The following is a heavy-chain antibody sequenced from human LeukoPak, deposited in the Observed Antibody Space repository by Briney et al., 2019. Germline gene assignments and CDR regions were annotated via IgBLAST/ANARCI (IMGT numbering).Heavy chain of an antibody. V-gene: IGHV3-53*01. J-gene: IGHJ5*01. CDR2: IYSGGST. CDR3: AKDAVRGSGRINWFDS. D-gene: IGHD3-10*01. CDR1: GFTVSSNY. Sequence: TGGSLRLSCAASGFTVSSNYMSWVRQAPGKGLEWVSVIYSGGSTYYADSVKGRFTISRDNSKNTLSLQMNSLRAEDTAVYYCAKDAVRGSGRINWFDSWGQGTLVIVSS.